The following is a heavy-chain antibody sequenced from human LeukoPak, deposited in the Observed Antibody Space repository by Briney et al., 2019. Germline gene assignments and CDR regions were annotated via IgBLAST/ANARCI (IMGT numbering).Heavy chain of an antibody. D-gene: IGHD5-12*01. Sequence: GGSLRLSCAASGFTFSSYGMHWVRQAPGKGLEWVAVIWYGGSNKYYADSVKGRFTISRDNSKNTLYLQMNSLRAEDTAVYYCAKASGHWGYDAFDIWGQGTMVTVSS. CDR1: GFTFSSYG. CDR3: AKASGHWGYDAFDI. V-gene: IGHV3-30*02. CDR2: IWYGGSNK. J-gene: IGHJ3*02.